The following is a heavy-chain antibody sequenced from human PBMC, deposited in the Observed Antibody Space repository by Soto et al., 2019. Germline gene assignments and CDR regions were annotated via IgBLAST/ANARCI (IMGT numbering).Heavy chain of an antibody. CDR2: IYYSGST. CDR1: GGSVSSGSYY. V-gene: IGHV4-61*01. CDR3: ASGESSGWHWFDP. D-gene: IGHD6-19*01. Sequence: QVQLQESGPGLVKPSETLSLTCTVSGGSVSSGSYYWSWIRQPPGKGLEWIGYIYYSGSTNYNPSLKSRVTVAVDTSKSQFSLKLSSVTAADTAVYYCASGESSGWHWFDPWGQGTLVTVSS. J-gene: IGHJ5*02.